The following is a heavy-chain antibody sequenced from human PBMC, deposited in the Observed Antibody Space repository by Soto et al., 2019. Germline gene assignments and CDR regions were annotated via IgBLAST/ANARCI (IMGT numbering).Heavy chain of an antibody. V-gene: IGHV3-11*01. CDR1: GFRFSDYY. J-gene: IGHJ4*02. CDR3: ARGNALYEY. D-gene: IGHD2-2*01. CDR2: IRSSDNTR. Sequence: PGGSLRLSCAASGFRFSDYYMSWIRQSPGKGPEWVSYIRSSDNTRYYADSVKGRFTISRDHAKNSLYLQMNSLRAEDTAVYYCARGNALYEYWGQGILVTVSS.